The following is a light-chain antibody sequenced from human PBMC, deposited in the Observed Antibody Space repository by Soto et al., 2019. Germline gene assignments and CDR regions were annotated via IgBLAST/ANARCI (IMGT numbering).Light chain of an antibody. CDR1: SSDVGGYNY. CDR3: SSYAGRNNLV. V-gene: IGLV2-8*01. Sequence: QSALTQPPSASGSPGQSVTISCTGTSSDVGGYNYVSWYQQHPGKAPKLMIYEVSKRPSGVPDRFSGSKSGNTASLTVSGLQAEDEADDYCSSYAGRNNLVFGGGTKVTVL. CDR2: EVS. J-gene: IGLJ2*01.